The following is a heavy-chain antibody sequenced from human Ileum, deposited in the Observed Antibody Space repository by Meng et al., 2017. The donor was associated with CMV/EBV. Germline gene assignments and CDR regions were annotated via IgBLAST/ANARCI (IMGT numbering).Heavy chain of an antibody. V-gene: IGHV1-2*02. J-gene: IGHJ4*02. CDR2: IDPNSGGT. Sequence: ASVKVSCKSSGYTFTDYYIHWLRQAPGQGLEWMGCIDPNSGGTNHAQKFQGGVTMTRDTSISTAYKELNRLRSDDTAVYYCARGPSHGAFDYWGQGTLVTVSS. CDR3: ARGPSHGAFDY. CDR1: GYTFTDYY. D-gene: IGHD1-26*01.